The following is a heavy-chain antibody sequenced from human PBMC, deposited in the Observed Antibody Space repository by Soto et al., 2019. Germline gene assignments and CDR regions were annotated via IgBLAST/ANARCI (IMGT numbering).Heavy chain of an antibody. CDR2: IFYSGTT. J-gene: IGHJ4*02. CDR1: GGSIRRSHNF. Sequence: QLQLQESGPGLVKPSETLSLTCTVTGGSIRRSHNFWGWIRQPPGKGLELMGSIFYSGTTYNNPSLNSRVTLSVDTSKNQFSLKLNSVTAADTAVYYCARYYGDYKNYFDYWGQGTLVNVSP. CDR3: ARYYGDYKNYFDY. V-gene: IGHV4-39*01. D-gene: IGHD4-17*01.